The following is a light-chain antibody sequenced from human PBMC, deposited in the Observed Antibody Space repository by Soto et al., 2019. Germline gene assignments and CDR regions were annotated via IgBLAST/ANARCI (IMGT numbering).Light chain of an antibody. CDR2: GAS. CDR1: QSVSSN. Sequence: EIVMTQSRASLSVSPGERATLSCRASQSVSSNLAWYQQKPGQAPRLLIYGASTRATGIPATFSGSGSGTEFTLSISSLQSEDFAVYYCQQYNKWPLTFGGGTKEEIK. V-gene: IGKV3-15*01. J-gene: IGKJ4*01. CDR3: QQYNKWPLT.